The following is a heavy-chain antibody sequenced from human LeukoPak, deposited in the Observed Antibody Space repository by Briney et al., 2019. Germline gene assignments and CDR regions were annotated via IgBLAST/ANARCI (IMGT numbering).Heavy chain of an antibody. CDR3: ARGGSAWFGGLDY. CDR2: IYSGGGT. V-gene: IGHV3-53*05. D-gene: IGHD3-10*01. J-gene: IGHJ4*02. CDR1: GFTVSSNY. Sequence: GESLRLSCAASGFTVSSNYMSWVRQAPGKGLEWVSVIYSGGGTYYADSVKGRFTISRDNSKNTLYLQMNSLRADDTAVYYCARGGSAWFGGLDYWGQGTLVTVSS.